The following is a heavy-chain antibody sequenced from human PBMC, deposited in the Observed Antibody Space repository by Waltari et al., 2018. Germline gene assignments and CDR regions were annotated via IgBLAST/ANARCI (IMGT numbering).Heavy chain of an antibody. J-gene: IGHJ5*02. Sequence: VQLVQSGAEVKKPGSSVTVSCKASGGTFRSSAISWVRQAPGQGLEWMGGIIPIFGTANYAQKFQGRVTITTDESTSTAYMELSSLRSEDTAVYYCAREREATTWFDPWGQGTLVTVSS. CDR1: GGTFRSSA. CDR3: AREREATTWFDP. CDR2: IIPIFGTA. D-gene: IGHD5-12*01. V-gene: IGHV1-69*05.